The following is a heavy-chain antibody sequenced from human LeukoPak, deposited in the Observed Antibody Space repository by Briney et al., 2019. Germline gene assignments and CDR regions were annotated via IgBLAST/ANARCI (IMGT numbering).Heavy chain of an antibody. D-gene: IGHD3-10*01. CDR2: FIPVFGPA. Sequence: SVKVSCKASGGTFSNYAVSWVRQAPGQGLEWMGGFIPVFGPANYAQKFQGRVTMTRDMSTTTDYMELSSLRSEDTAVYYCARDNSVGDIAWWFDPWGQGTLVTVSS. V-gene: IGHV1-69*05. J-gene: IGHJ5*02. CDR3: ARDNSVGDIAWWFDP. CDR1: GGTFSNYA.